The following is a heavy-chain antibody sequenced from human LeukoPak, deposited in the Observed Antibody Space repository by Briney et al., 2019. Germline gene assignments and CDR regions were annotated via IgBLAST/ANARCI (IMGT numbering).Heavy chain of an antibody. V-gene: IGHV3-48*03. CDR3: VREELRYSSGSSHTYFDY. CDR1: GFTFSSYE. CDR2: ISSSGSTI. D-gene: IGHD6-19*01. J-gene: IGHJ4*02. Sequence: GGSLRLSCAASGFTFSSYEMNWLRQAPGKGLEWVSYISSSGSTIYYADSVKGRFTISRDNAKNSLYLHMDSLRAEDTAVYYCVREELRYSSGSSHTYFDYWGQGTLVTVPS.